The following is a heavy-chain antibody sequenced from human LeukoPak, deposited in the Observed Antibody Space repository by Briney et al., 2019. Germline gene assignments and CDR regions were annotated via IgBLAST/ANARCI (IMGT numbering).Heavy chain of an antibody. J-gene: IGHJ4*02. D-gene: IGHD3-22*01. CDR2: ILNNGVST. CDR1: GFTFGTYA. V-gene: IGHV3-23*01. CDR3: ARETYYYDSSGYYMGYYFDY. Sequence: GGSLGLSCAASGFTFGTYAMTWVRQAPGMGLEWVSTILNNGVSTYHADSVKGRFTISRDNSRNTLHLQMNSLRAEDTAVYYCARETYYYDSSGYYMGYYFDYWGQGTLVTVSS.